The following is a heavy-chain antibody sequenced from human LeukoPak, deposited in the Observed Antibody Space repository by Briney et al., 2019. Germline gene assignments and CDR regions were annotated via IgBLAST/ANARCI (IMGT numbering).Heavy chain of an antibody. J-gene: IGHJ4*02. CDR2: ISSSSSYI. D-gene: IGHD2-21*02. CDR1: GFTFSSYS. Sequence: GGSLRLSCAASGFTFSSYSMNWVRQAPGKGLEWVSSISSSSSYIYYADSVKGRFTISRDNAQNSPYLQMNSLRAEDTAVYYCARRFHFCGGDCYSYLDYWGQGTLVTVSS. V-gene: IGHV3-21*01. CDR3: ARRFHFCGGDCYSYLDY.